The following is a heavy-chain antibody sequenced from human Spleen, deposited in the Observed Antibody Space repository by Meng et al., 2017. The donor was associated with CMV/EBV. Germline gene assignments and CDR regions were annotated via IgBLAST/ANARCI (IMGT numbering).Heavy chain of an antibody. V-gene: IGHV1-2*06. CDR2: MNPNIVVT. D-gene: IGHD3-9*01. Sequence: CKASGYTFSSYYLHWVRQAPGQGLEWMGRMNPNIVVTHYAQKFRGRVTMTRDTSITTAYMELNRLGSDDTAVYYCARGRDFDWFELDYWGQGTLVTVSS. CDR3: ARGRDFDWFELDY. J-gene: IGHJ4*02. CDR1: GYTFSSYY.